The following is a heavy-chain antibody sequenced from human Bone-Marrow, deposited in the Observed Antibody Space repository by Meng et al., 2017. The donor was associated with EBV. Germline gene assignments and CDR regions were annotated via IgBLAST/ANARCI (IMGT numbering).Heavy chain of an antibody. CDR3: ARVRSVATITLFDY. V-gene: IGHV4-34*01. J-gene: IGHJ4*02. CDR2: INHSGST. Sequence: GARHLIPSGTLSLYLSVYWGSFGGYYWTLIRQPPGKGLEWIGEINHSGSTNYTPSLKSRVTISVDTSKNQFSLKLSSVTAADTAVYYCARVRSVATITLFDYWGQGTLVTVSS. CDR1: WGSFGGYY. D-gene: IGHD5-24*01.